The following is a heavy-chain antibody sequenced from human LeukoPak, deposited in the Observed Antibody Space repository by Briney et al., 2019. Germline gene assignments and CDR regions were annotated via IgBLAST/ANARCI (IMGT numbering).Heavy chain of an antibody. V-gene: IGHV3-23*01. CDR1: GFTFSSYA. J-gene: IGHJ4*02. D-gene: IGHD3-22*01. Sequence: GGSLRLSCAASGFTFSSYAMSWVRQAPGKGLEWVSAISGSGGSTYYADSVKGRFTISRDNSKNTLYLQMNSLRAEDTAVYYCARGAYYYDNSGYPPLGYWGQGTLVTVSS. CDR2: ISGSGGST. CDR3: ARGAYYYDNSGYPPLGY.